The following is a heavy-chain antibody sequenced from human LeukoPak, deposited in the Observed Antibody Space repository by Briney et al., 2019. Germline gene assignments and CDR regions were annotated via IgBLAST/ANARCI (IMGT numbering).Heavy chain of an antibody. Sequence: GGSLRLSCAASGFTFSSYAMSWVRQAPGKGLEGVSAISGSGGSTYYADSVKGRFTISRDNSRNTLYLQMISLRAEDTAVYYCAKDVAAAGHLTNYFDYWGQGTLVTVSS. CDR2: ISGSGGST. J-gene: IGHJ4*02. CDR3: AKDVAAAGHLTNYFDY. CDR1: GFTFSSYA. V-gene: IGHV3-23*01. D-gene: IGHD6-13*01.